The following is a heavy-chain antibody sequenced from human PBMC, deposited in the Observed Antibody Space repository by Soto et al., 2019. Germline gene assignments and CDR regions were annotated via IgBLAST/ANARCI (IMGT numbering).Heavy chain of an antibody. J-gene: IGHJ3*02. D-gene: IGHD2-2*01. CDR3: AKDSIVVVPAATGPFDI. CDR2: ISGPGETT. CDR1: GFTFSTYA. V-gene: IGHV3-23*01. Sequence: GGSLRLSCAASGFTFSTYAMSWVRQAPGKGLEWVSTISGPGETTYYADSVNGRFTISRDNSKTTLYLQVNSLRAEDTAVYYCAKDSIVVVPAATGPFDIWGQGTMVTVPS.